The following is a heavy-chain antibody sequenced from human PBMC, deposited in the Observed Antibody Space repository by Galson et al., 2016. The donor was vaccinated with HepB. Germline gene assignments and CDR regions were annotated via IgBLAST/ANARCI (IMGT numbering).Heavy chain of an antibody. J-gene: IGHJ4*02. CDR2: TYYRSRWNN. D-gene: IGHD1/OR15-1a*01. Sequence: CAISGDSVSSITGVWNWIRQTPSRGLEWLGRTYYRSRWNNHYAESVKGRIAINPDTSNNQFSLQLESVTPEDTGIYFCARDSPGNSFFDFWGQGTLVTVSS. CDR1: GDSVSSITGV. CDR3: ARDSPGNSFFDF. V-gene: IGHV6-1*01.